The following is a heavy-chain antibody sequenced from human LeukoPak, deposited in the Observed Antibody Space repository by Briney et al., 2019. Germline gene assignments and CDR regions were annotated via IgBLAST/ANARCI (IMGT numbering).Heavy chain of an antibody. CDR2: ISAYNGNT. J-gene: IGHJ6*02. CDR1: GYTFTSYG. V-gene: IGHV1-18*01. Sequence: ASVKVSCKASGYTFTSYGISWVGQAPGQGLEWMGWISAYNGNTNYAQKLQGRVTMTTDTSTSTAYMELRSLRSDDTAVYYCARCKRAVAAYYYYGMDVWGQGTTVTVSS. D-gene: IGHD6-19*01. CDR3: ARCKRAVAAYYYYGMDV.